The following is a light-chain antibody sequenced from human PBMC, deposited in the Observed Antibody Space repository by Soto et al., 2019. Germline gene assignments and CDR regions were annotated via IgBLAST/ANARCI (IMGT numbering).Light chain of an antibody. Sequence: EIVLTQSPATLSLSPGERATLSCRASQSVSSYLAWYQQKPGQAPRLLIYDASNRATGIPARFSGSGSGTDFTLTISNLEPEDFAVYYCQQRSSWPLTVGGGTKVEIK. J-gene: IGKJ4*01. CDR1: QSVSSY. CDR2: DAS. V-gene: IGKV3-11*01. CDR3: QQRSSWPLT.